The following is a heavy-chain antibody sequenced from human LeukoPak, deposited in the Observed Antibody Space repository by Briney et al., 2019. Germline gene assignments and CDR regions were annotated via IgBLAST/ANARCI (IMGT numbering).Heavy chain of an antibody. CDR1: DGSISSTTYF. V-gene: IGHV4-39*01. CDR2: VSYDGIT. J-gene: IGHJ6*03. CDR3: ARVVGEVGATWGYYYYMDV. Sequence: PSETLSLTCTVSDGSISSTTYFWGWIRQPPGRGLEWIGSVSYDGITYYNPSLKSRVTMSIDASKNQFSLKLSSVTAADTAVYYCARVVGEVGATWGYYYYMDVWGKGTTVTVSS. D-gene: IGHD1-26*01.